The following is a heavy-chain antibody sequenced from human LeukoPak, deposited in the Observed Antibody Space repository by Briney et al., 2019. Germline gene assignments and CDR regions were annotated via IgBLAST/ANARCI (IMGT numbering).Heavy chain of an antibody. D-gene: IGHD3-10*01. CDR1: GGSISSNNYY. CDR3: ARDYLGGSGSGDDY. Sequence: PSETLSLTSTVSGGSISSNNYYWGWIRQPRGKGLEWIGSIYYSGSTYYNSSLKSRVTISVDTSKNQFSLQLTSVTAADTAVYYCARDYLGGSGSGDDYWGRGTLVTVSS. CDR2: IYYSGST. V-gene: IGHV4-39*02. J-gene: IGHJ4*02.